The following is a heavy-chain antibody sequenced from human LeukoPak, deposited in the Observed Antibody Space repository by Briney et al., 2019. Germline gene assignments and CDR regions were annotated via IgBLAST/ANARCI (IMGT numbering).Heavy chain of an antibody. CDR1: GYTFTSYA. D-gene: IGHD4-17*01. CDR2: INAGNGNT. Sequence: ASVKVSCKASGYTFTSYAMHWVRQAPGQRLEWMGWINAGNGNTKYSQKFQGRVTITRDTSASTAYMELSSLRSEDTAVYYCASPGRDTVTRYDAFDIWGQGTMVTVSS. CDR3: ASPGRDTVTRYDAFDI. V-gene: IGHV1-3*01. J-gene: IGHJ3*02.